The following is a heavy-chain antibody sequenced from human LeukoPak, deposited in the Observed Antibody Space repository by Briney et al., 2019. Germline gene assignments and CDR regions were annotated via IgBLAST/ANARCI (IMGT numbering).Heavy chain of an antibody. V-gene: IGHV3-30-3*01. J-gene: IGHJ4*02. CDR2: ISYDGSNK. D-gene: IGHD3-3*01. Sequence: GGSLRLSCAAPGFTFSSYAMHWVRQAPGKGLEWVAVISYDGSNKYYADSVKGRFTISRDNSKNTLYLQMNSLRAEDTAVYYCARAPYDFWSGYLDYWGQGTLVTVSS. CDR1: GFTFSSYA. CDR3: ARAPYDFWSGYLDY.